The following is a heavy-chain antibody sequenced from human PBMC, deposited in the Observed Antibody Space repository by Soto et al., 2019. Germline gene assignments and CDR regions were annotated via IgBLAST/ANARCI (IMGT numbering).Heavy chain of an antibody. CDR2: ISAYNGNT. CDR1: GYTFTSYG. D-gene: IGHD7-27*01. CDR3: AKVTGVIPDYYYGMDV. V-gene: IGHV1-18*01. J-gene: IGHJ6*02. Sequence: ASVKVSCKASGYTFTSYGISWVRQAPGQGLEWMGWISAYNGNTIYAQKLQGRVTMTTDTSTSTAYMELRSLRSDDTAVYYCAKVTGVIPDYYYGMDVWGQGTTVTVSS.